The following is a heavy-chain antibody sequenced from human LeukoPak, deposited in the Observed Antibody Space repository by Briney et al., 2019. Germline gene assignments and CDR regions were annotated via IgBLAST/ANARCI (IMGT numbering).Heavy chain of an antibody. J-gene: IGHJ4*02. CDR1: GFTFYSYR. CDR2: IRYDGSNK. Sequence: GVSLRLSCAASGFTFYSYRMHWVPQAPGKGREGVTYIRYDGSNKYFADSVTGRFTISRDSSKNTLYLQMNSLRVDDTAVYYCAKEGVGYGQLDYGGQGPLVTVSS. D-gene: IGHD5-18*01. CDR3: AKEGVGYGQLDY. V-gene: IGHV3-30*02.